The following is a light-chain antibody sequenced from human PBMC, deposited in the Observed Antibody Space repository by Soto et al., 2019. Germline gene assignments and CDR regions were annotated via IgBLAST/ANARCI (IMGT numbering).Light chain of an antibody. CDR3: HQANSLPVA. J-gene: IGKJ5*01. CDR1: QGIRTW. V-gene: IGKV1D-12*01. CDR2: SAS. Sequence: DIQMTQSPSSLSASVGDRVIITGRASQGIRTWLAWYQQKPGRAPNLLIYSASTLQTGVPSRFSGSGSGTDLALTISSLQPEDFATYYCHQANSLPVAFGQGTRLEIK.